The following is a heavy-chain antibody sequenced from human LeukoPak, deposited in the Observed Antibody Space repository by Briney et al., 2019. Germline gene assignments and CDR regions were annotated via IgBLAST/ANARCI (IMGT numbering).Heavy chain of an antibody. J-gene: IGHJ6*03. CDR2: INPNSGGT. V-gene: IGHV1-2*02. CDR3: ARDGGRGYYMDV. D-gene: IGHD3-10*01. Sequence: GASVKVSCKASGGTFSSYAISWVRQAPGQGLEWMGWINPNSGGTNYAQKFQGRVTMTRDTSISTAYMELSRLRSDDTAVYYCARDGGRGYYMDVWGKGTTVTVSS. CDR1: GGTFSSYA.